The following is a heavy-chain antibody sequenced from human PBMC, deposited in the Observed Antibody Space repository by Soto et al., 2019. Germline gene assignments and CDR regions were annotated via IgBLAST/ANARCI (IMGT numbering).Heavy chain of an antibody. V-gene: IGHV1-8*01. CDR3: ARGKGDFDYYYMDV. CDR2: MNPNSGNT. D-gene: IGHD3-3*01. Sequence: ASVKVSCKASGYTFTSYDIDWVRQATGQGLEWMGWMNPNSGNTGYAQKFQGRVTITRNTSISTAYMELSSLRSEDTAVYYCARGKGDFDYYYMDVWGKGTTVTVSS. CDR1: GYTFTSYD. J-gene: IGHJ6*03.